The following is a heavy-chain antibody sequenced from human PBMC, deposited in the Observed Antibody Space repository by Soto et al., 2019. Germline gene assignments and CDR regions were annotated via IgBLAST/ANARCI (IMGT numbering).Heavy chain of an antibody. CDR3: ARLPRIYGDQLDY. Sequence: SSETLSLTCTVSGGFISSYYWSWIRQPPGKGLEWIGYIYYSGSTSYNPSLKSRVTISIDTSKNQFPLTLSSMTAADTAVYYCARLPRIYGDQLDYWGQGTLVTVSS. D-gene: IGHD4-17*01. CDR2: IYYSGST. CDR1: GGFISSYY. J-gene: IGHJ4*02. V-gene: IGHV4-59*01.